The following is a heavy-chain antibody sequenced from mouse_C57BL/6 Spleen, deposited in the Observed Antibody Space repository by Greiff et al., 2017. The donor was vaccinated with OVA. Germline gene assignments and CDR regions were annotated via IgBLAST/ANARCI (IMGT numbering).Heavy chain of an antibody. CDR2: IYPGDGDT. D-gene: IGHD1-1*01. J-gene: IGHJ3*01. CDR3: ARDYGSSYGFAY. V-gene: IGHV1-82*01. Sequence: VKLVESGPELVKPGASEKISCKASGYAFSSSWMNWVKQRPGKGLEWIGRIYPGDGDTNYNGKVKGKATLTADKSSSTAYMQLSSLTSEDSAVYVCARDYGSSYGFAYWGQGTLVTVSA. CDR1: GYAFSSSW.